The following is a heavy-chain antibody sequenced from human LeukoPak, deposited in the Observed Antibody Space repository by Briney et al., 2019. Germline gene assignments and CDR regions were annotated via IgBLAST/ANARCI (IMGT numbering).Heavy chain of an antibody. Sequence: PGGSLRLSCAASGFTFSNYAMTWVRQAPGKGLEWVSGISDSGGSTYYADSVKGRFTISRDNSKNTLYLQMNSLRAEDTAVYYCAKTYIGGWHYYFDSWGQGTLVTVSS. D-gene: IGHD6-19*01. V-gene: IGHV3-23*01. CDR1: GFTFSNYA. CDR3: AKTYIGGWHYYFDS. J-gene: IGHJ4*02. CDR2: ISDSGGST.